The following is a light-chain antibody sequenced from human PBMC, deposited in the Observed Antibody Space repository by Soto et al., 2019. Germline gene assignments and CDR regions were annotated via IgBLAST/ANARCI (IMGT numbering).Light chain of an antibody. CDR2: GAS. Sequence: EIVMTQSPATLSVSPGERATLSCRASQSVSSDLAWYQQKPGQAPRFLISGASTRATGIPARFSGSGSGTEFTLTISSLQSEDFAVYYCQQYNSWPWTFGQGTKVDIK. CDR1: QSVSSD. V-gene: IGKV3-15*01. J-gene: IGKJ1*01. CDR3: QQYNSWPWT.